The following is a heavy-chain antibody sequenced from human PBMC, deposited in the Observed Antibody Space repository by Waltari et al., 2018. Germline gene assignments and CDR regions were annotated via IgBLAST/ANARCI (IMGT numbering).Heavy chain of an antibody. CDR2: IYYSGST. CDR3: AREPGAAAGTYDY. D-gene: IGHD6-13*01. V-gene: IGHV4-59*11. Sequence: QVQLQESGPGLVKPSETLSLTCTVSGGSISSHYWSWIRQPPGKGQEWIGYIYYSGSTNYNPSLKSRVTISVDTSKNQFSLKLSSVTAADTAVYYCAREPGAAAGTYDYWGQGTLVTVSS. CDR1: GGSISSHY. J-gene: IGHJ4*02.